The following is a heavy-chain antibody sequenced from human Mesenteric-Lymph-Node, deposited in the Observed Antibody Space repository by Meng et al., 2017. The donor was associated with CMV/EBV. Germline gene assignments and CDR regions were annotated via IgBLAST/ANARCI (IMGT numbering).Heavy chain of an antibody. D-gene: IGHD6-13*01. J-gene: IGHJ4*02. CDR2: ISYDGSNK. CDR3: ASEYSSSWQYYFDY. CDR1: GFTFSSYA. Sequence: GGSLRLSCAASGFTFSSYAMHWVRQAPGKGLEWVAVISYDGSNKYYADSVKGRFTISRDNSKNTLYLQMNSLRAEDTAVYYCASEYSSSWQYYFDYWGQGTLVTVSS. V-gene: IGHV3-30*04.